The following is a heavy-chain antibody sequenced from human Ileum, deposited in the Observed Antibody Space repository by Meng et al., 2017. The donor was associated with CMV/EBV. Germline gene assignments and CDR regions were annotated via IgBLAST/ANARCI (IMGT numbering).Heavy chain of an antibody. CDR3: TRGQSGYGRFDS. J-gene: IGHJ5*01. CDR1: GFIFSSHW. Sequence: GGSLRLSCAASGFIFSSHWMHWVRQAPGKGLVWVSRIKSDASSTSYADSVKGRFTITRANAKDTLFLHMNSLREEDTAVYYCTRGQSGYGRFDSWGQGTLVTVSS. V-gene: IGHV3-74*01. CDR2: IKSDASST. D-gene: IGHD5-12*01.